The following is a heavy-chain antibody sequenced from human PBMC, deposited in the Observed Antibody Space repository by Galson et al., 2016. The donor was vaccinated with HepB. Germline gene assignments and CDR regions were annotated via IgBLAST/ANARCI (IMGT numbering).Heavy chain of an antibody. D-gene: IGHD5-24*01. V-gene: IGHV3-33*01. Sequence: SLRLSCAASGFRFFDYSMYWVRQAPGKGLQWVALIWFDGSRIDYADSVKGRFTISRDNSKKTLYLQMNSLKPEDTAVYYCARDETSVGMATILDHWGQGTLVTVSS. J-gene: IGHJ5*02. CDR2: IWFDGSRI. CDR3: ARDETSVGMATILDH. CDR1: GFRFFDYS.